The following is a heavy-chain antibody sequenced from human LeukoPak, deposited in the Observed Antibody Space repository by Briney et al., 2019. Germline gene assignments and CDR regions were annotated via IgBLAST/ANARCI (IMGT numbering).Heavy chain of an antibody. CDR2: ISSSGSTI. CDR1: GFTFSTYS. V-gene: IGHV3-48*04. Sequence: GGSLRLSCAASGFTFSTYSMNWVRQTPGKGLEWVSYISSSGSTIYYADSVKGRFTISRDNAKNSLYLQMNSLRAEDTAVYYCARRLVRIAAPHHDAFDIWGQGTMVTVSS. CDR3: ARRLVRIAAPHHDAFDI. J-gene: IGHJ3*02. D-gene: IGHD6-6*01.